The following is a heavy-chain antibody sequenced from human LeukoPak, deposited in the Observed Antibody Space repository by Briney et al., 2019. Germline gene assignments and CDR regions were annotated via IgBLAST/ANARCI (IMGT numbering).Heavy chain of an antibody. Sequence: QAGGSLRLSCAASGFTFSSYAMSWVRQAPGKGLEWVSAISGSGGSTYYADSVKGRFTISRDNSKNTLYLQMNSLRAEDTAVYYCAKSPAPLRYFDWLSSGYWGQGTLVIVSS. V-gene: IGHV3-23*01. D-gene: IGHD3-9*01. J-gene: IGHJ4*02. CDR1: GFTFSSYA. CDR3: AKSPAPLRYFDWLSSGY. CDR2: ISGSGGST.